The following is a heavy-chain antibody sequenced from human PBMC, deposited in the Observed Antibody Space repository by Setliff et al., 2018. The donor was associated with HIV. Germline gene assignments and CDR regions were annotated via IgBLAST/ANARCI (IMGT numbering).Heavy chain of an antibody. V-gene: IGHV5-51*01. CDR1: GYTFSNYC. D-gene: IGHD3-10*01. CDR2: IFPGDSDT. CDR3: ARRSVSHGNGFDL. Sequence: PGESLKISCKDSGYTFSNYCIGWVRQMPGKGLEWMGIIFPGDSDTRFSPSFQGQVSLSVDKSATTAYLHWSSLKASDTAIYYCARRSVSHGNGFDLWGQGTLVTVSS. J-gene: IGHJ3*01.